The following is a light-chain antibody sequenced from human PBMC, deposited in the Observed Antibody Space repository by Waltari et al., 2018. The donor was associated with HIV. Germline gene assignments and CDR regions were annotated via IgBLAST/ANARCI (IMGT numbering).Light chain of an antibody. CDR1: QSISSY. CDR2: AAS. J-gene: IGKJ1*01. Sequence: DIQMTQSPSSLSASVGDRVTITCRASQSISSYLNWYQQKPGKAPKLLIYAASSLQSGVPSRFSGSASGTDFTLTISSLQPEDFATYYCQQSYSTSRTFGQGTKVEIK. V-gene: IGKV1-39*01. CDR3: QQSYSTSRT.